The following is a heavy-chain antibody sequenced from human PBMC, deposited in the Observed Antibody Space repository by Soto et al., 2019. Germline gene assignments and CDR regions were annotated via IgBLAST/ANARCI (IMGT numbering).Heavy chain of an antibody. CDR2: ITRDGYNK. V-gene: IGHV3-30*04. Sequence: GGCLRLSCAVSGFIFKNYAMNWVRKAPGKGLEWVASITRDGYNKYYADSVKGRFTISRDNSKNTLSLQMTALIVEDSSVYYCTKSSGGSSSVGMDYWGPGTLVTVSS. D-gene: IGHD6-6*01. CDR1: GFIFKNYA. J-gene: IGHJ4*02. CDR3: TKSSGGSSSVGMDY.